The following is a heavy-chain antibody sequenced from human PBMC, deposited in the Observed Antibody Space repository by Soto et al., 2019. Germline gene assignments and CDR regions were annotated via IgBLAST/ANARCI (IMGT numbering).Heavy chain of an antibody. CDR3: ARRVAYYYYGMDV. V-gene: IGHV4-34*01. D-gene: IGHD2-21*01. J-gene: IGHJ6*02. CDR1: GGSFSGYY. CDR2: INHSGST. Sequence: LSLTCAVYGGSFSGYYWSRIRQPPGKGLEWIGEINHSGSTNYNPSLKSRVTISVDTSKNQFSLKLSSVTAADTAVYYCARRVAYYYYGMDVWGQGTTVTVSS.